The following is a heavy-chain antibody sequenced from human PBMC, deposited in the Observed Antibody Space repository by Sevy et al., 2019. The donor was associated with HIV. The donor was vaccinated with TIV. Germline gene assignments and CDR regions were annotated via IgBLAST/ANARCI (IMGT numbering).Heavy chain of an antibody. J-gene: IGHJ4*02. D-gene: IGHD6-19*01. CDR1: GGIFKSYG. Sequence: ASVKVSCKASGGIFKSYGISWVRQAPGQGLEWMGGIIPVLNTVHYAQKFQGRVTITADESTKTAYMELSSLGSEDTAVYYCVRGGGNGWYYFDYWGQETLVTVSS. CDR3: VRGGGNGWYYFDY. V-gene: IGHV1-69*13. CDR2: IIPVLNTV.